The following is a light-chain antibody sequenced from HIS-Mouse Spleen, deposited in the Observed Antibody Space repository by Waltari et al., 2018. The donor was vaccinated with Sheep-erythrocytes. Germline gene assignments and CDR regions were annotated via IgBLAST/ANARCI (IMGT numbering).Light chain of an antibody. CDR1: SSDGGGYNY. V-gene: IGLV2-11*01. CDR2: DVS. J-gene: IGLJ1*01. Sequence: QSALTQPRSVSGSPGQSVTISCTGTSSDGGGYNYVPSYQQHPGKAPKLMIYDVSKRPSGVPDRFSGSKSGNTASLTISGLQAEDEADYYCCSYAGSYNHVFATGTKVTVL. CDR3: CSYAGSYNHV.